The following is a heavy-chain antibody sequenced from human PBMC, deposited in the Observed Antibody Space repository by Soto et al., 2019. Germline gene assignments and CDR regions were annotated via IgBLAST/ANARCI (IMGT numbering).Heavy chain of an antibody. D-gene: IGHD4-17*01. V-gene: IGHV2-5*01. CDR2: IFWNDDK. CDR3: ARRRGATATGGAFDP. CDR1: GFSLSTSAVG. J-gene: IGHJ5*02. Sequence: QITLKESGPTLVKPTQTLTLTCTFSGFSLSTSAVGVGWIRQPPGKALEWLAVIFWNDDKRYSPSLKSRLTIPKDSSKNQVVLTMTNLDPVDTGTYYCARRRGATATGGAFDPWGQGTLVTVSS.